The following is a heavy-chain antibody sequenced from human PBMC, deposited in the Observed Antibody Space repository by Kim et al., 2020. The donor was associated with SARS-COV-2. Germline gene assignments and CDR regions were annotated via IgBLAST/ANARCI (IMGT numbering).Heavy chain of an antibody. CDR2: IIPIFGTA. J-gene: IGHJ4*02. V-gene: IGHV1-69*13. CDR1: GGTFSSYA. CDR3: ARDRIPCSGGSCYSGLDY. D-gene: IGHD2-15*01. Sequence: SVKVSCKASGGTFSSYAISWVRQAPGQGLEWMGGIIPIFGTANYAQKFQGRVTITADESTSTAYMELSSLRSEDTAVYYCARDRIPCSGGSCYSGLDYWGQGTLVTVSS.